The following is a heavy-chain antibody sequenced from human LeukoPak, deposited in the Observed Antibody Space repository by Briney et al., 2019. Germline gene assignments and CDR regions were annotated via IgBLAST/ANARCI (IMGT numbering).Heavy chain of an antibody. CDR3: ARARTIYSYGRHDAFDI. Sequence: HPGGSLRLSCAASGFTFSSYEMNWVRQAPGKGLEWVSYISSSGSTIYYADSVKGRFTISRDNAKNSLYLQMNSLRAEDTAVYYCARARTIYSYGRHDAFDIWGQGTMVTVSS. V-gene: IGHV3-48*03. CDR2: ISSSGSTI. CDR1: GFTFSSYE. J-gene: IGHJ3*02. D-gene: IGHD5-18*01.